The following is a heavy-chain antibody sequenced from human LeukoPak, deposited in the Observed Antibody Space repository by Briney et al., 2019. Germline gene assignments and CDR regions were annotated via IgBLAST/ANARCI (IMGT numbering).Heavy chain of an antibody. D-gene: IGHD2-2*01. J-gene: IGHJ6*02. Sequence: AGGSLRLSCAASGFTFSSYGTHWVRQAPGKGLEWVAVIWYDGSNKYYADSVKGRFTISRDNSKTTLYPQMNSLRAEDTAVYYCARDVEGVEYQQPYGMDVWGQGTTVTVSS. CDR2: IWYDGSNK. V-gene: IGHV3-33*01. CDR1: GFTFSSYG. CDR3: ARDVEGVEYQQPYGMDV.